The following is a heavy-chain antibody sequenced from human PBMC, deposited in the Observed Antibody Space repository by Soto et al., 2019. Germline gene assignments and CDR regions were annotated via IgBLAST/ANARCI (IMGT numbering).Heavy chain of an antibody. Sequence: EVQVVESGGGLVKPGGSLRLSCAASGFTFSSYSMNWVRQAPGKGLEWVSSISSSSSYIYYADSVKGRFTISRDNAKNSLHLQSNSLRAEDTAVYYCARVGGGYQLLHAFDIWGQGTMVTVSS. CDR1: GFTFSSYS. CDR2: ISSSSSYI. V-gene: IGHV3-21*01. J-gene: IGHJ3*02. D-gene: IGHD2-2*01. CDR3: ARVGGGYQLLHAFDI.